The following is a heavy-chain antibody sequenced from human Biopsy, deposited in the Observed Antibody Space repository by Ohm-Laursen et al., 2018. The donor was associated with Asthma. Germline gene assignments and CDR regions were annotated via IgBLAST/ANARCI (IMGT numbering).Heavy chain of an antibody. V-gene: IGHV4-39*01. Sequence: SQTLSLTCSLSSGSGGYMRSGNYYWGWIRQPPGKGLEWIGSIYYSGTTYYNPSLGSRVTVSADTSKNQFSLKLPSVTAAGTAVYYCVRGSSSWHHGPFHYYYGLDVWGQGTTATVSS. CDR2: IYYSGTT. CDR1: SGSGGYMRSGNYY. D-gene: IGHD6-13*01. CDR3: VRGSSSWHHGPFHYYYGLDV. J-gene: IGHJ6*02.